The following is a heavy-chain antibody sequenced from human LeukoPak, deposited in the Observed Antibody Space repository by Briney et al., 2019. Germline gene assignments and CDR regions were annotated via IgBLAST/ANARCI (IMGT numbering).Heavy chain of an antibody. CDR3: ARLGDHFHWNLDL. CDR2: IYSGGTT. D-gene: IGHD3-3*02. J-gene: IGHJ2*01. CDR1: GFTVGTKY. V-gene: IGHV3-53*01. Sequence: GGSLRLSCAASGFTVGTKYMNWVRQAPGKGLEWVSIIYSGGTTYYADSVKGRLTISRDTSKNTLSPHMHSLRAEDTAVYFCARLGDHFHWNLDLWGRGTLVTVSS.